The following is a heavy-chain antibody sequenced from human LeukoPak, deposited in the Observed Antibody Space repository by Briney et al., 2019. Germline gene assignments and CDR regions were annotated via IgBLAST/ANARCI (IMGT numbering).Heavy chain of an antibody. J-gene: IGHJ3*02. Sequence: GGSLRLSCAATGFTFSSYWMHWVRQAPGKGLVWVSRLNNDGSSTNYADSVKGRFTISRDNAKTTLYLQMNSLRAEDTAVYYCARIAWDAFDIWGQGKMVTVSS. CDR1: GFTFSSYW. D-gene: IGHD2-15*01. CDR3: ARIAWDAFDI. CDR2: LNNDGSST. V-gene: IGHV3-74*01.